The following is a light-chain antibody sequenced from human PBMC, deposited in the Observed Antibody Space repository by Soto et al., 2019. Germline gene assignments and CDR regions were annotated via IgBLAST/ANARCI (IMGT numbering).Light chain of an antibody. CDR2: EVS. J-gene: IGLJ1*01. V-gene: IGLV2-14*01. CDR3: TSYTRDTALV. Sequence: QSALTQPASVSGSPGQSITISCTGTSSDVGTYNYVSWYQHHPGKAPKLIIYEVSNRPSGVSNRFSGSKSGSTASLTISGLQAEDEADHHCTSYTRDTALVFGTGTKVTVL. CDR1: SSDVGTYNY.